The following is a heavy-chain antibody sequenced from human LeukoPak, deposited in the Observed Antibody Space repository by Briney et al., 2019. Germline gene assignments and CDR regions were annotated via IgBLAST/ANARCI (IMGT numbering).Heavy chain of an antibody. J-gene: IGHJ4*02. CDR2: IRSKADSYAT. CDR1: GFTFSDSA. V-gene: IGHV3-73*01. D-gene: IGHD6-19*01. Sequence: VGSLRFSCAASGFTFSDSAIHWVRQASGKGLEWVGRIRSKADSYATTYGASVKGRFTISRDDSQNTAYLHMNSLKTEDTAVYYCTREHSSGWPFDYWGQGTLVTVSS. CDR3: TREHSSGWPFDY.